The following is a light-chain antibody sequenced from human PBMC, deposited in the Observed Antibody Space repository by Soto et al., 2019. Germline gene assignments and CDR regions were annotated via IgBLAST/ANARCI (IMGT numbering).Light chain of an antibody. J-gene: IGLJ3*02. CDR3: SSYISISTLV. V-gene: IGLV2-14*01. CDR2: EDS. CDR1: SSDVGGYNF. Sequence: HSALTQPASVSGSPGQSITISCTGTSSDVGGYNFVSWYQHHPGKAPKLMIYEDSNRPSGVSNRFSGSKSGNTASLTISGLQAEDEADYYCSSYISISTLVFGGGTKLTVL.